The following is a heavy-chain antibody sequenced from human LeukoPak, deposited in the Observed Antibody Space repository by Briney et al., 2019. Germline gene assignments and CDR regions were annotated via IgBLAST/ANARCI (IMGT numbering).Heavy chain of an antibody. CDR2: TYYSGST. Sequence: SDTLSLTCTVSGGSIRSNYWSWIRQPPGKGLEWIGYTYYSGSTNYNPPLKSRVRISVDTSKNQFSLKLSSVTAADTAVYYCARTYYGSGSLYYYYYYMDVWGKGTTVTVSS. D-gene: IGHD3-10*01. J-gene: IGHJ6*03. V-gene: IGHV4-59*07. CDR3: ARTYYGSGSLYYYYYYMDV. CDR1: GGSIRSNY.